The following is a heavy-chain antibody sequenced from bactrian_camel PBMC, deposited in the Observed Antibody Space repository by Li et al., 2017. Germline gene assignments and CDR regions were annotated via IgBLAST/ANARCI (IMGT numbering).Heavy chain of an antibody. J-gene: IGHJ4*01. D-gene: IGHD3*01. Sequence: QVQLVESGGGSVQAGGSLRLSCVVSGHSRGSNCVGWYRLPPGRAPAEREGVAAIDTSAVGQWYADSVKGRFTISRDNAKDTLYLQMNSLKIEDTAVYYCALGSSRQATMTARGKGTQVTVS. V-gene: IGHV3S54*01. CDR2: IDTSAVGQ. CDR1: GHSRGSNC.